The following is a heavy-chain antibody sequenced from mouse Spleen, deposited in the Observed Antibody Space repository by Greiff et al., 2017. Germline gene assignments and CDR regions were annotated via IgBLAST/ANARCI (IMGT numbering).Heavy chain of an antibody. V-gene: IGHV1-39*01. J-gene: IGHJ3*01. CDR2: INPNYDTT. CDR3: ASTATSFAY. Sequence: VQLKQSGPELVKPGASVKISCKASGYSFTDYNMNWVKQSNGKSLEWIGIINPNYDTTSYNQKFKGKATLTADKSSSTAYMQLSSLTSEDSAVYFCASTATSFAYWGQGTLVTVSA. D-gene: IGHD1-2*01. CDR1: GYSFTDYN.